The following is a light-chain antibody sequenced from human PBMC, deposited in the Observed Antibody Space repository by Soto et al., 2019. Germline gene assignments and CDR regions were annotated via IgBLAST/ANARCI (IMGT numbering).Light chain of an antibody. V-gene: IGKV1-27*01. J-gene: IGKJ4*01. CDR2: GAS. CDR3: QMYTSAPPRLT. Sequence: DIQMTQSPSSLSASVGDRFTITCRASQVLSHYLAWYQQKPGKVPRLLIYGASTLQSGVPSRFSGSGSGTDFALTISSLQPEDVATYYCQMYTSAPPRLTFGGGTKVDIK. CDR1: QVLSHY.